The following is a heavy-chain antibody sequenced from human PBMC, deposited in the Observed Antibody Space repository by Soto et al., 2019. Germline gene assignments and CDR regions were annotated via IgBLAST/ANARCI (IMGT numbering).Heavy chain of an antibody. CDR1: GFTFSSYA. CDR3: AKVSGPVAVTTYFDPDY. J-gene: IGHJ4*02. D-gene: IGHD4-17*01. Sequence: GGSLRLSCAASGFTFSSYAMSWVRQAPGKGLEWVSAISGSGGSTYYADSVKGRFTISRDNSKNTLYLQMNSLRAEDTAVYYCAKVSGPVAVTTYFDPDYWGQGTLVTVSS. V-gene: IGHV3-23*01. CDR2: ISGSGGST.